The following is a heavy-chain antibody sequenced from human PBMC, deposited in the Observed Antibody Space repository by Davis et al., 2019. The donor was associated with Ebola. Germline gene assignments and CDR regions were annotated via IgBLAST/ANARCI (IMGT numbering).Heavy chain of an antibody. CDR3: ARITMTRGAFDI. D-gene: IGHD3-22*01. J-gene: IGHJ3*02. CDR2: IYYSGST. CDR1: GGSISSYY. Sequence: MPSETLSPTCTVSGGSISSYYWSWIRQPPGKGLEWIGYIYYSGSTNYNPSLKSRVTISVDTSKNQFSLKLSSVTAADTAVYYCARITMTRGAFDIWGQGTMVTVSS. V-gene: IGHV4-59*01.